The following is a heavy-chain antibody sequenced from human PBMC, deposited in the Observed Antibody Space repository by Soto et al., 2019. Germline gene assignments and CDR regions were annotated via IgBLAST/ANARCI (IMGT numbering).Heavy chain of an antibody. Sequence: QVQLQESGPGLVKPSQTLSLTCTVSGVSLGTGGRFWSWVRQHPGNGLEWIGYIYYTGNTDYNPSLKSRLTISIATSTNQFCRNLRSVTAADTAVNYCAIALRSTGDPGYWYFALWGRGTLVTVSS. D-gene: IGHD1-26*01. CDR2: IYYTGNT. CDR3: AIALRSTGDPGYWYFAL. V-gene: IGHV4-31*03. J-gene: IGHJ2*01. CDR1: GVSLGTGGRF.